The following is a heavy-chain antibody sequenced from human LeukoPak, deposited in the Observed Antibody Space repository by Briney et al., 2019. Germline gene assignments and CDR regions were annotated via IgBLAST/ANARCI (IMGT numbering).Heavy chain of an antibody. CDR3: ASPRSRRSGSYYYGMDV. CDR1: GGTFSSYA. J-gene: IGHJ6*02. V-gene: IGHV1-2*02. D-gene: IGHD1-26*01. CDR2: INPNSGGT. Sequence: ASVKVSCKASGGTFSSYAISWVRQAPGQGLEWMGWINPNSGGTNYAQKFQGRVTMTRDTSISTAYMELSRLRSDDTAVYYCASPRSRRSGSYYYGMDVWGQGTTVTVSS.